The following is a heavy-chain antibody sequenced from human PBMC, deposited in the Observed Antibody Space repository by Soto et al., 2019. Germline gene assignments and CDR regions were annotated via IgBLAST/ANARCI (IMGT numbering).Heavy chain of an antibody. V-gene: IGHV4-34*01. CDR2: INHSGST. CDR3: ARGPRHEQQPRGYYFDY. D-gene: IGHD6-13*01. CDR1: GGSFSGYY. Sequence: SETLSLTCAVYGGSFSGYYWSWIRQPPGKGLEWIGEINHSGSTNYNPSLKSRVTISVDTSKNQFSLKLSSVTAADTAVYYCARGPRHEQQPRGYYFDYWGQGTLVTVSS. J-gene: IGHJ4*02.